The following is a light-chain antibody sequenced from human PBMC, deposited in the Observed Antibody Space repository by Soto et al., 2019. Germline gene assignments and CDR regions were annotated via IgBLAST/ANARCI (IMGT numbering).Light chain of an antibody. CDR2: GAS. Sequence: EILMTQYPGTLSLSPGERATLSCRGGQSVSSRYLAWYQQKPGQAPRLLIYGASIRATGIPDSFSGSGSETDFTLTISRLEPEDFALYYCQQYGSSDPITFGHGTRLEIK. CDR3: QQYGSSDPIT. J-gene: IGKJ5*01. CDR1: QSVSSRY. V-gene: IGKV3-20*01.